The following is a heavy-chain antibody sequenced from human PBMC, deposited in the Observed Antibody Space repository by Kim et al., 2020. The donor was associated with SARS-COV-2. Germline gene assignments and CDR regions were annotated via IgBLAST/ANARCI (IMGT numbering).Heavy chain of an antibody. Sequence: SETLSLTCTVSGGSISSSSYYWGWIRQPPGKGLEWIGSIYYSGSTYYNPSLKSRVTISVDTSKNQFSLKLSSVTAADTAVYYCARGGRRWLQSVYFDYWGQGTLVTVSS. V-gene: IGHV4-39*07. CDR3: ARGGRRWLQSVYFDY. J-gene: IGHJ4*02. CDR2: IYYSGST. D-gene: IGHD5-12*01. CDR1: GGSISSSSYY.